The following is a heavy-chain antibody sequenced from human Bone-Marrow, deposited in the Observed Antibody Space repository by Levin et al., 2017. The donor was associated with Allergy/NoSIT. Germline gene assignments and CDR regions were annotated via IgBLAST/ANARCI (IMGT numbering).Heavy chain of an antibody. CDR2: ISNGDDTA. D-gene: IGHD1-26*01. Sequence: PGGSLRLSCAASGLTFSFSDYYISWIRQAPGRGLEWISYISNGDDTAYYADSVNGRFTISRDNAKNSVSLQMDSLRDEDTAMYYCAAKVGFEYWGQGTPVTVSS. CDR1: GLTFSFSDYY. J-gene: IGHJ4*02. CDR3: AAKVGFEY. V-gene: IGHV3-11*01.